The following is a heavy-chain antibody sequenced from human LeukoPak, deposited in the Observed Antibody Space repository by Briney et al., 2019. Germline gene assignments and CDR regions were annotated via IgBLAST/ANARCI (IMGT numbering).Heavy chain of an antibody. CDR3: ARRGTDYCTPSSCHPNWFAP. D-gene: IGHD4-11*01. Sequence: GGSLRLSCAASGFTFSSYAVSWVRQAPGKGLECVSAISGSGGSTYYADSVKGRFTISRDNVKNSLYLQMNSLRAEDTAVYFCARRGTDYCTPSSCHPNWFAPWGQGTQVTVSS. J-gene: IGHJ5*02. CDR1: GFTFSSYA. CDR2: ISGSGGST. V-gene: IGHV3-23*01.